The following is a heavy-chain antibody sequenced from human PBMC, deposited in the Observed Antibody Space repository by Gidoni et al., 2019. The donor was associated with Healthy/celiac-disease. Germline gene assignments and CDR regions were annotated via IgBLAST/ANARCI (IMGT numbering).Heavy chain of an antibody. D-gene: IGHD6-13*01. CDR3: AHRLGYSSSWTSGFDY. Sequence: QITWKESGPTLVKPTQTLTLTCTFSGFSLSTSGVGVGWLRQPPGKALEWLALIYWDDDKRYSPSLKSRLTITKDTSKNPVVLTMTNMDPVDTATYYCAHRLGYSSSWTSGFDYWGQGTLVTVSS. CDR1: GFSLSTSGVG. CDR2: IYWDDDK. V-gene: IGHV2-5*02. J-gene: IGHJ4*02.